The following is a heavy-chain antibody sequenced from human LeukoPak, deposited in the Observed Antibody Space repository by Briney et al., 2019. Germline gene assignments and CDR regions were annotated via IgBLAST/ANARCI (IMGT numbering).Heavy chain of an antibody. J-gene: IGHJ4*02. CDR1: GGSFSGYY. CDR3: ARRPRRYSSSWPFDY. Sequence: PSETLSLTCAVYGGSFSGYYWSWIRQPPGKGLEWMGEINHSGSTNYNPSLKSRVTISVDTSKNQFSLKLSSVTAADTAVYYCARRPRRYSSSWPFDYWGQGTLVTVSS. V-gene: IGHV4-34*01. CDR2: INHSGST. D-gene: IGHD6-13*01.